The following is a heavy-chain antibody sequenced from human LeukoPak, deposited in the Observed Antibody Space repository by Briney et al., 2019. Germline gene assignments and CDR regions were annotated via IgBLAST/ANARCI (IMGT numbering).Heavy chain of an antibody. J-gene: IGHJ3*02. CDR3: ARLSGSYGAFDI. V-gene: IGHV4-4*07. CDR1: GASISSYY. Sequence: SETLSLTCTVSGASISSYYWNWIRQPAGKGLEWIGRFYTSGNTNYNPSLKSRVTISVDTSKNQFSLKLSSVTAADTAVYYCARLSGSYGAFDIWGQGTMVTVSS. D-gene: IGHD1-26*01. CDR2: FYTSGNT.